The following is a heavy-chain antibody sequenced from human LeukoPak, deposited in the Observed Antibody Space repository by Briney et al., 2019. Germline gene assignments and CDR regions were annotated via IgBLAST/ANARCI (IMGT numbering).Heavy chain of an antibody. J-gene: IGHJ4*02. D-gene: IGHD4-11*01. CDR3: ARDYTENAHDY. CDR1: GYPFTSYY. V-gene: IGHV1-2*06. Sequence: ASVKVSCKASGYPFTSYYIHWLRQAPGQGLEWMGRINPVNGGTDYAQRFQGRVTLTRDTSISTAYMELNSLIPGATAVYYCARDYTENAHDYWAQGTLVTVSS. CDR2: INPVNGGT.